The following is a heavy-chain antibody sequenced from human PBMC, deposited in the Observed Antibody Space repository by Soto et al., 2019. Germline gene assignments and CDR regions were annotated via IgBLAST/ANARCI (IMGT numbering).Heavy chain of an antibody. CDR3: ASTYYYDSSGYPILFDY. J-gene: IGHJ4*02. Sequence: SETLSLTCTVSGGSISSYYFSWIRQPPGKGLEWIGYIYYSGSTNYNPSLKSRVTISVDTSKNQFSLKLSSVTAADTAVYYCASTYYYDSSGYPILFDYWGQGTLVTVSS. V-gene: IGHV4-59*01. CDR1: GGSISSYY. CDR2: IYYSGST. D-gene: IGHD3-22*01.